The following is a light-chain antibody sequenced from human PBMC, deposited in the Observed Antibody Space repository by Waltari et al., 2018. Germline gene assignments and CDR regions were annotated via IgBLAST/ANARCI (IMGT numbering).Light chain of an antibody. Sequence: DILVTQSPSSLSASVGDRVTITCRASQTINTYIYWFQQKPGKAPKLLIYGASTLQSGVPSRFSGSGLGTVFTLTINNLQPEDVATYHCQQSYSSPRSFGQGTKLEI. J-gene: IGKJ2*03. CDR3: QQSYSSPRS. V-gene: IGKV1-39*01. CDR1: QTINTY. CDR2: GAS.